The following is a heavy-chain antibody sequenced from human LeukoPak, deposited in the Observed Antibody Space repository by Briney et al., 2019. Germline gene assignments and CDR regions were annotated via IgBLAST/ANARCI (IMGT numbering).Heavy chain of an antibody. CDR2: ISAYNGNT. V-gene: IGHV1-18*01. J-gene: IGHJ4*02. D-gene: IGHD7-27*01. Sequence: ASVKVSCNASGYTFASYGISWVRQAPGQGLEWMGWISAYNGNTNYAQKFQGRVTITADESTSTAYMELSSLRSEDTAVYYCATSTGGTYYFDYWGQGTLVTVSS. CDR1: GYTFASYG. CDR3: ATSTGGTYYFDY.